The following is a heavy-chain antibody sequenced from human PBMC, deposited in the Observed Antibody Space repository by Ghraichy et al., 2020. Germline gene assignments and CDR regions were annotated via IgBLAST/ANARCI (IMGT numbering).Heavy chain of an antibody. CDR3: GRVTLTGEIDI. Sequence: SETLSLTCTVSGGSVSSGNYYWSWIRQPPGKGLEWIGFIYYSGTTNSNPSLRSRVTISVDTSKRQFSLKLSSVTAADTAVYYCGRVTLTGEIDIWGQGTMVTVSS. D-gene: IGHD7-27*01. CDR2: IYYSGTT. J-gene: IGHJ3*02. V-gene: IGHV4-61*01. CDR1: GGSVSSGNYY.